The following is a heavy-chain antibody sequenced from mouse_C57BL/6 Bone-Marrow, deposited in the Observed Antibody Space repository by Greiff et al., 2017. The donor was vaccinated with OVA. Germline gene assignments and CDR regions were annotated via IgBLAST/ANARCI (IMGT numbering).Heavy chain of an antibody. CDR3: ARDGIYCSRIFDY. J-gene: IGHJ2*01. V-gene: IGHV1-81*01. CDR1: GYTFTSYG. D-gene: IGHD1-1*01. Sequence: VKLQESGAELARPGASVKLSCKASGYTFTSYGISWVKQRTGQGLEWIGEIYPRSGNTYYNEKFKGKATLTADKSSSPAYMELRSLTSEDAAVYVCARDGIYCSRIFDYWGQGTTLTVSS. CDR2: IYPRSGNT.